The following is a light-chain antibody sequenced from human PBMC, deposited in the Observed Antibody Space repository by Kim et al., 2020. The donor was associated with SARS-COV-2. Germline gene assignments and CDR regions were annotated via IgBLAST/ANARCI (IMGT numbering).Light chain of an antibody. CDR3: QQANSFPRT. Sequence: DIQMTQSPSSVSASVGDRVTITCRASQDISNWLAWYQQKPGKAPNLLIYAASSLQSGVPSRFSGSGSGTDFALTISSQQPEDFATYYCQQANSFPRTFGQGTKVDIK. CDR1: QDISNW. J-gene: IGKJ1*01. CDR2: AAS. V-gene: IGKV1-12*01.